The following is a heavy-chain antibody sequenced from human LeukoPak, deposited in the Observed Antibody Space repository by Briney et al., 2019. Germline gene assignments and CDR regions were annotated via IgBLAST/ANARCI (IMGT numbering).Heavy chain of an antibody. Sequence: GGSLRLSCAASGFTFSTYAMNWVRQAPAKGLEWVSTIGGGGPTTDYADSVKDRLTISRDNSNNTLYLQMNSLRAEDTAVYFCARGFLGGTDQYFDSWGQGTLVTVSS. CDR1: GFTFSTYA. J-gene: IGHJ4*02. CDR3: ARGFLGGTDQYFDS. CDR2: IGGGGPTT. D-gene: IGHD6-19*01. V-gene: IGHV3-23*01.